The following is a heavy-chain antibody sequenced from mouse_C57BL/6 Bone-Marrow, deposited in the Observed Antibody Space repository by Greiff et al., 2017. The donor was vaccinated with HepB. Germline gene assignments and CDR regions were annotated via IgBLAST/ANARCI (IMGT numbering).Heavy chain of an antibody. V-gene: IGHV1-82*01. D-gene: IGHD2-3*01. J-gene: IGHJ2*01. Sequence: VQLQESGPELVKPGASVKISCKASGYAFSSSWMNWVKQRPGKGLEWIGRIYPGDGDTNYNGKFKGKATLTADKSSSTAYMQLSSLTSEDSAVYFCARPYDGYHYFDYWGQGTTLTVSS. CDR1: GYAFSSSW. CDR3: ARPYDGYHYFDY. CDR2: IYPGDGDT.